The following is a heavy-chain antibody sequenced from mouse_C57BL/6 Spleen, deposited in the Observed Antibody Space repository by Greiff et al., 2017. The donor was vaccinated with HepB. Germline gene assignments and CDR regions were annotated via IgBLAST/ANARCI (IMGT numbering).Heavy chain of an antibody. Sequence: QVQLKQPGAELVMPGASVKLSCKASGYTFTSYWMHWVKQRPGQGLEWIGEIDPSDSYTNYNQKFKGKSTLTVDKSSSTAYMQLSSLTSEDSAVYYCARGGRVFYAMDYWGQGTSVTVSS. D-gene: IGHD3-1*01. CDR3: ARGGRVFYAMDY. J-gene: IGHJ4*01. CDR2: IDPSDSYT. V-gene: IGHV1-69*01. CDR1: GYTFTSYW.